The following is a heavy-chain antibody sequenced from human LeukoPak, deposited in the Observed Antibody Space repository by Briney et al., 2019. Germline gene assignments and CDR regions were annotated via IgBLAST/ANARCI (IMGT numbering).Heavy chain of an antibody. CDR1: GFTVKDYG. V-gene: IGHV3-9*01. CDR3: AKHMRATNTYSFFGLDV. Sequence: GRSLRLSCAATGFTVKDYGMHWVRQPPGKGLEWVFIINWNEGGTDYADSVKGRFTISRDNTKNSLYLQLSSLRPEDTALYYCAKHMRATNTYSFFGLDVWGQGTTVTVSS. J-gene: IGHJ6*02. CDR2: INWNEGGT. D-gene: IGHD1-26*01.